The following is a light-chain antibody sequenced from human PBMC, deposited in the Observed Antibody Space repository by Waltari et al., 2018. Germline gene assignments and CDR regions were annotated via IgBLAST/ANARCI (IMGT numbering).Light chain of an antibody. CDR1: SSDVGNFNL. J-gene: IGLJ3*02. CDR2: EAT. V-gene: IGLV2-23*01. CDR3: CSYAGSSSPRL. Sequence: QSALTQPASVSGPPGQSITIPCTGSSSDVGNFNLLPLYQLHPGKAPKLLIFEATKRPSGISYHFSGSKSGNTASLTISGLQAEDEADYFCCSYAGSSSPRLFGGGTKLSVL.